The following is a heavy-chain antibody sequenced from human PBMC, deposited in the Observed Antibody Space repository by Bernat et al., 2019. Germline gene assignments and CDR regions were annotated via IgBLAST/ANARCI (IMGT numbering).Heavy chain of an antibody. CDR2: TSNDGTNK. D-gene: IGHD5-18*01. CDR1: GFTFSSYA. J-gene: IGHJ6*03. CDR3: ARYGGVELWPRVGYMDV. V-gene: IGHV3-30*01. Sequence: QVQLVESGGGVVQPGRSLRLSCAASGFTFSSYAMHWVRQAPGKGLEWVAVTSNDGTNKNYADSVKGRFTISRDNSKNTLYLQVNSLRAEDTAVYYCARYGGVELWPRVGYMDVWHKGTTVTVSS.